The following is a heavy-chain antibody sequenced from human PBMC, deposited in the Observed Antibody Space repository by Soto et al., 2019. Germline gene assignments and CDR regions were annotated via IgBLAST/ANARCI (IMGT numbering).Heavy chain of an antibody. Sequence: QVQLVESGGGVVQPGRSLRLSCAASGFTFSSYGMHWVRQAPGKGLEWVAVIWYDGSNKYYADSVKGRFTISRDNSKNTRYLQMNSLRAEDTAVYYCARGPITGGFDYWGQGTLVTVSS. CDR2: IWYDGSNK. CDR1: GFTFSSYG. J-gene: IGHJ4*02. CDR3: ARGPITGGFDY. V-gene: IGHV3-33*01. D-gene: IGHD3-16*01.